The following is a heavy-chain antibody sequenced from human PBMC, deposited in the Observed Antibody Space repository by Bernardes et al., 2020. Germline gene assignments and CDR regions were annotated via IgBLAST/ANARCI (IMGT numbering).Heavy chain of an antibody. CDR1: GFTFSSYW. CDR2: INSDGSST. D-gene: IGHD3-10*01. V-gene: IGHV3-74*01. J-gene: IGHJ5*02. Sequence: GGSLRLSCAASGFTFSSYWMHWVRQAPGKGLVWVSRINSDGSSTSYADSVKGRFTISRDNAKNTLYLQMNSLRAEDTAVYYCARGLWFRELSGWFDPWGQGTLVTVSS. CDR3: ARGLWFRELSGWFDP.